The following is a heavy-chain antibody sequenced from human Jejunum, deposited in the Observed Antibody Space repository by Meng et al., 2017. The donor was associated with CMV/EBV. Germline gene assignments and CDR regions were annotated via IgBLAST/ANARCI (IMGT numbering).Heavy chain of an antibody. CDR2: IHPSGST. CDR1: GWSVSDFY. V-gene: IGHV4-34*01. D-gene: IGHD2-21*01. CDR3: ARRGGGDYPFYFDY. Sequence: VYGWSVSDFYWTWLRQPPGKGLAWIGEIHPSGSTNYNPSLQSRVTVSGDTSRKQFSLKMTSVTAADTAVYYCARRGGGDYPFYFDYWGRGTPVTVSS. J-gene: IGHJ4*01.